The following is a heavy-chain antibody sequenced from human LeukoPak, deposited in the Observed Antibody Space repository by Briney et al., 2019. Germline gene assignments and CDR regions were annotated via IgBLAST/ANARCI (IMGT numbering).Heavy chain of an antibody. CDR3: ARDRDSSWYPYFES. Sequence: PGGSLRLSCAASGFTFSSYWMSWVRQVPGKGLEWVTNIKQDGSQTYYIDSVEGRFTISRDNAKNSVYLQVNSLRVEDTAVYYCARDRDSSWYPYFESWGQGTLVTVSS. CDR2: IKQDGSQT. CDR1: GFTFSSYW. J-gene: IGHJ4*02. D-gene: IGHD6-13*01. V-gene: IGHV3-7*01.